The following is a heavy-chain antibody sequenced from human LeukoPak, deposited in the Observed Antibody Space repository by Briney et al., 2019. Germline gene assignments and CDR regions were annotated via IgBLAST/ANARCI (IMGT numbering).Heavy chain of an antibody. Sequence: SVKVSCKASGGTFSSYAISWVRQAPGRGLEWMGGIIPIFGTANYAQKFQGRVTITADESTSTAYMELSSLRSEDTAVYYCARGGLGGYCSGGSCYSGPVWFDPWGQGTLVTVSS. CDR2: IIPIFGTA. CDR1: GGTFSSYA. J-gene: IGHJ5*02. V-gene: IGHV1-69*13. CDR3: ARGGLGGYCSGGSCYSGPVWFDP. D-gene: IGHD2-15*01.